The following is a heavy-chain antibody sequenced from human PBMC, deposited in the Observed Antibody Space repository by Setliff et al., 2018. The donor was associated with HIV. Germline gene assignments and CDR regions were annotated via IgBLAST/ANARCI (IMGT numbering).Heavy chain of an antibody. CDR1: GYTFTSYH. Sequence: ASVKVSCKASGYTFTSYHISWVRQAPGQGLEWMGWISGFNGNTNYAQRLQGRVTMTRDTSTSTVYMDLSSLRSEDTAVYYCAKDLFRTPYYDSSPYWSYLDSWGQGTLVTVSS. CDR2: ISGFNGNT. D-gene: IGHD3-22*01. CDR3: AKDLFRTPYYDSSPYWSYLDS. J-gene: IGHJ4*02. V-gene: IGHV1-18*01.